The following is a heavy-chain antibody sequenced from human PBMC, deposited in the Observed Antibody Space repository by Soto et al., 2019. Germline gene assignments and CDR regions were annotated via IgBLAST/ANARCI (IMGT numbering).Heavy chain of an antibody. J-gene: IGHJ4*02. CDR2: IHDSGST. CDR3: AVGGGDLSLTPFDY. V-gene: IGHV4-34*01. D-gene: IGHD3-16*02. Sequence: SETLSLTCAVYGESFSGYYWSWIRQPPGKGLEWIGEIHDSGSTNYNPSLKSRLIISVDTSRNQFSLKLSLRPEETAVYFWAVGGGDLSLTPFDYWGQGTLVTVSS. CDR1: GESFSGYY.